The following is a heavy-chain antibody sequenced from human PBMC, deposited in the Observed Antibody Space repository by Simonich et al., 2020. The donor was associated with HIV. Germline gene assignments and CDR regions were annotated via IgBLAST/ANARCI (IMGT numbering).Heavy chain of an antibody. J-gene: IGHJ3*02. CDR2: INHSGST. CDR1: GGSFSGYY. V-gene: IGHV4-34*01. D-gene: IGHD4-17*01. Sequence: QVQLQQWGAGLLKPSETLSLTCAVYGGSFSGYYWSWIRQPPGKGLEWLGEINHSGSTNYNPSLKSRGTISVDTSKNQFSLKLSSVTAADTAVYYCARGRATVTDAFDIWGQGTMVTVSS. CDR3: ARGRATVTDAFDI.